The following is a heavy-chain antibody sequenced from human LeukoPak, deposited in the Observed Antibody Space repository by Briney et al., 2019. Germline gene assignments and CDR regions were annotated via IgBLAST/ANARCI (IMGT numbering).Heavy chain of an antibody. CDR1: GYTFTSYY. V-gene: IGHV1-46*01. J-gene: IGHJ4*02. D-gene: IGHD2-15*01. CDR2: ITPSGGST. CDR3: ARGRTAGIVVVVAATAVFDY. Sequence: ASVKVSCKASGYTFTSYYMHWVRQAPGQGLEWMGIITPSGGSTSYAQKFQGRVTMTRDTSTSTVYMELSSLRSEDTAVYYCARGRTAGIVVVVAATAVFDYWGQGTLVTVSS.